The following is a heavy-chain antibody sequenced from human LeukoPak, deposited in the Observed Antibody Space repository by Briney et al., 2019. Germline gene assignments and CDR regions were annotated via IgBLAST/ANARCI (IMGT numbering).Heavy chain of an antibody. J-gene: IGHJ4*02. CDR3: ARGDSSSSPYYFDY. CDR1: GGSFSGYY. V-gene: IGHV4-34*01. CDR2: INHSGST. D-gene: IGHD6-6*01. Sequence: TSETLSLTCAVYGGSFSGYYWSWIRQPPGKGLEWIGEINHSGSTNYNPSLKSRVTISVDTSKNQFSLKLSSVTAADTAVYYCARGDSSSSPYYFDYWGQGTLVTVSS.